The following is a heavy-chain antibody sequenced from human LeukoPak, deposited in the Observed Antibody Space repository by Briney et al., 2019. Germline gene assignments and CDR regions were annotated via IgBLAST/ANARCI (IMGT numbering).Heavy chain of an antibody. Sequence: ASVKVSCKASGYTFTSYDINWVRQATGQGLEWMGWMNPNSGNTGDAQKFQGRVTMTRNTSISTAYMELSSLRSEDTAVYYCARGRGYCSSTSCYRNWFDPWGQGTLVTVSS. CDR1: GYTFTSYD. CDR3: ARGRGYCSSTSCYRNWFDP. D-gene: IGHD2-2*01. V-gene: IGHV1-8*01. CDR2: MNPNSGNT. J-gene: IGHJ5*02.